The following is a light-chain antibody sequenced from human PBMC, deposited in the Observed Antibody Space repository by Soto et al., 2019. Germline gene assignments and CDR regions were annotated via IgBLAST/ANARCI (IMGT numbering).Light chain of an antibody. CDR2: DVS. J-gene: IGLJ2*01. CDR3: SSYTSGNTSVV. Sequence: QSVLTQPASVSGSPGQSITISCTGTSSDVGGYNYVSWYQQHPGKAPKLMIYDVSNRPSGVSDRFSGTKSGNMASLTISGLQAEDEADFYCSSYTSGNTSVVFGGGTQLTVL. CDR1: SSDVGGYNY. V-gene: IGLV2-14*03.